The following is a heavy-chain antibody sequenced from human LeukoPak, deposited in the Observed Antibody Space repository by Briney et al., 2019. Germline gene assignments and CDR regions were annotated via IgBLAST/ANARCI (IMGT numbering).Heavy chain of an antibody. Sequence: PSETLSLTCTVSGGSISSGDYYWSWIRQPPGKGLEWIGYIYYSGSTYYNPSLKSRVTISVDTSKNQFSLKLSSVTAADTAVYYCARGRHCSSTSCLFDYWGQGTLVTVSS. J-gene: IGHJ4*02. V-gene: IGHV4-30-4*08. CDR3: ARGRHCSSTSCLFDY. CDR2: IYYSGST. D-gene: IGHD2-2*01. CDR1: GGSISSGDYY.